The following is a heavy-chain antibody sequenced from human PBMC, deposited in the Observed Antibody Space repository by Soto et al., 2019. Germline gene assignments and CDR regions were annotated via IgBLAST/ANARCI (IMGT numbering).Heavy chain of an antibody. CDR2: ISASGTYT. J-gene: IGHJ4*02. V-gene: IGHV3-23*01. CDR3: AKAPGYSSGWYDY. CDR1: GFTFSSYA. D-gene: IGHD6-19*01. Sequence: EVQLLESGGGLVQPGGSLRLSCVASGFTFSSYAMSWVRQAPGKGLEWVSGISASGTYTYYADSMKGRFTISRDNSKNTLYLQMNSLRAEDTAVYYCAKAPGYSSGWYDYWGQGTLVTVSS.